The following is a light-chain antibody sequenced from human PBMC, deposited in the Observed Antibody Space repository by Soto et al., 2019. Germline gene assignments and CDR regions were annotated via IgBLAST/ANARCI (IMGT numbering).Light chain of an antibody. CDR2: DAS. J-gene: IGKJ1*01. V-gene: IGKV1-5*01. Sequence: DIQMTQSPSTLSASVGDRVTITCRASQSISNWLAWYQQKPGKAPKLLIYDASSLGSGVPSRFSGSGSGTEFTLTISSLQPGDFATYYCQQYNSYSPWTFGQGTKVAIK. CDR1: QSISNW. CDR3: QQYNSYSPWT.